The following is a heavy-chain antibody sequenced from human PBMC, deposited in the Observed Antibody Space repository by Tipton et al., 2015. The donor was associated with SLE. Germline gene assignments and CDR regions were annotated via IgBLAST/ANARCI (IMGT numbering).Heavy chain of an antibody. J-gene: IGHJ4*02. CDR1: GFTFSSYG. CDR3: ARSTGYSSGWYS. CDR2: INSDGSST. V-gene: IGHV3-74*01. D-gene: IGHD6-19*01. Sequence: GSLRLSCAASGFTFSSYGMHWVRQAPGKGLVWVSRINSDGSSTSYADSVKGRFTISRDNAKNTLYLQMNSLRAEDTAVYYCARSTGYSSGWYSWGQGTLVTVSS.